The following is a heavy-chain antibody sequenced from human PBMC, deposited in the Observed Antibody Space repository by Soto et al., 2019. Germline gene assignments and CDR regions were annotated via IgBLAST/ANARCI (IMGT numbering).Heavy chain of an antibody. V-gene: IGHV3-21*01. J-gene: IGHJ6*03. D-gene: IGHD3-3*01. CDR1: GFTFSSYG. Sequence: GGSLRLSCAASGFTFSSYGMNWVRQAPGKGLEWVSSISSSSSYIYYADSVKGRFTISRDNAKNSLYLQMNSLRAEDTAVYYCARDSGYDFWSGSYYMDVWGKGTTVTVSS. CDR3: ARDSGYDFWSGSYYMDV. CDR2: ISSSSSYI.